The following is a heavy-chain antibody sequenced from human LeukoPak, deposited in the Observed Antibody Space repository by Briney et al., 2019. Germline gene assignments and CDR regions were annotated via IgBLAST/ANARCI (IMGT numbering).Heavy chain of an antibody. CDR3: ARGSIYCSGGSCYDY. J-gene: IGHJ4*02. CDR1: GGTFSSYA. CDR2: IIPIFGTA. V-gene: IGHV1-69*06. D-gene: IGHD2-15*01. Sequence: SVKVSCKASGGTFSSYAISWVRQAPGQGLEWMGGIIPIFGTANYAQKFQGRVTITADKSTSTAYMELSSLRSEDTAVYYCARGSIYCSGGSCYDYWGQGTLVTVSS.